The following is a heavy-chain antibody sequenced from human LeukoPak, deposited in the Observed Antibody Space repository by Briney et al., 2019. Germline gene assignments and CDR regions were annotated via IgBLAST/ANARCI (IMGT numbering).Heavy chain of an antibody. Sequence: SVKVSCKASGGTFSSYAISWVRQAPGQGLEWMGGIIPIFGTANYAQKFQGRVTITADESTSTAYMELSSLRSEDTAVYYCARGIGSTTVTTLEYYFDYWGQGTLVTVSS. CDR3: ARGIGSTTVTTLEYYFDY. J-gene: IGHJ4*02. V-gene: IGHV1-69*01. D-gene: IGHD4-17*01. CDR1: GGTFSSYA. CDR2: IIPIFGTA.